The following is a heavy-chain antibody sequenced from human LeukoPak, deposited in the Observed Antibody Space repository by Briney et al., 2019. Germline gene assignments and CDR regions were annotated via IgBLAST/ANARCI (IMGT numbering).Heavy chain of an antibody. CDR1: GGTFSSYA. J-gene: IGHJ4*02. V-gene: IGHV1-69*01. Sequence: ASVKVSCKASGGTFSSYAVSWVRQAPGQGLEWMGGIMTIFGTPSYAQKFQGRVTITADESMSTAYMELSSLRYEDTAVYYCARGEVPPHYFDYWGQGTLVTVSS. CDR2: IMTIFGTP. CDR3: ARGEVPPHYFDY.